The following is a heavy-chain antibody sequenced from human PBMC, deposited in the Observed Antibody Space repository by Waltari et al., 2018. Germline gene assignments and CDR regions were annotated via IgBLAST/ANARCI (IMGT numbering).Heavy chain of an antibody. CDR3: ATARGYGTGWYGKNDY. D-gene: IGHD6-19*01. CDR2: SHTGFTT. J-gene: IGHJ4*02. CDR1: GFTFSAYA. V-gene: IGHV3-23*01. Sequence: EVQLLESGGGLVQPGGSLRLSCAASGFTFSAYAMSWVRQAPGKGLEGVPASHTGFTTYYADSVRGRFTISRDNSKNTQYLQMNGLRVEDTALYYCATARGYGTGWYGKNDYWGQGTLVTVSS.